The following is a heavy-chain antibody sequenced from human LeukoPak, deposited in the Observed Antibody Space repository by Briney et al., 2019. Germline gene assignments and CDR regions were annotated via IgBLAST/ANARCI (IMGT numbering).Heavy chain of an antibody. CDR3: ARDGPAYTSRWYDYYYGLDV. Sequence: SQTLSLTCAISGDSVSSDTTAWNWIRQSPSRGLEWLGRAYYTSKWITNYAVSVRSRITVNPNTSNNQFSLQLNSVTPEDTAVYYCARDGPAYTSRWYDYYYGLDVWGQGTTVTVSS. CDR2: AYYTSKWIT. CDR1: GDSVSSDTTA. V-gene: IGHV6-1*01. D-gene: IGHD2-2*01. J-gene: IGHJ6*02.